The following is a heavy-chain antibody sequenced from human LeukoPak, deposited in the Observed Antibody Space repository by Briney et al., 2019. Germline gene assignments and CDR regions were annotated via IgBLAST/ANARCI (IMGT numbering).Heavy chain of an antibody. J-gene: IGHJ4*02. CDR3: ARDLDGYNYDY. D-gene: IGHD5-24*01. CDR1: GLTVSSNY. Sequence: GGSLRLSCAASGLTVSSNYISWVRQAPGKGLEWVAVISYDGSNKYYADSVKGRFTISRDNSKNTLYLQMNSLRAEDTAVYYCARDLDGYNYDYWGQGTLVTVSS. V-gene: IGHV3-30-3*01. CDR2: ISYDGSNK.